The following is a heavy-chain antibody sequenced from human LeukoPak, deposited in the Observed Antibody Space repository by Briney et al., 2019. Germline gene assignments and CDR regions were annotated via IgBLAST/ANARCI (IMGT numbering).Heavy chain of an antibody. Sequence: GGSLRLSCAASGFTFGHYHMNWVRQAPGKGLEWVSYISSSSSTIYYADSVKGRFTISRDNAKNSLYLQMNSLRAEDTAVYYCAKTSSASSYGSLDFWGQGTLVTVSS. J-gene: IGHJ4*02. CDR1: GFTFGHYH. D-gene: IGHD2-2*01. CDR2: ISSSSSTI. V-gene: IGHV3-48*01. CDR3: AKTSSASSYGSLDF.